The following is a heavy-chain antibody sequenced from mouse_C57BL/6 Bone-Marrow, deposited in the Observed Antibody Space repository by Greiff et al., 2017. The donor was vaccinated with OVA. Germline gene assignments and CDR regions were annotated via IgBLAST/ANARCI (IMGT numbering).Heavy chain of an antibody. D-gene: IGHD1-1*01. V-gene: IGHV10-1*01. CDR2: IRSKSNNYAT. Sequence: EVQLVESGGGLVQPKGSLKLSCAASGFSFNTYAMNWVRQAPGKGLECVARIRSKSNNYATYYADSVKDRFTISRDDSESMLYLQMNNLKTEDTAMYYCVRDYYGSSWFAYWGQGTLVTVSA. CDR3: VRDYYGSSWFAY. J-gene: IGHJ3*01. CDR1: GFSFNTYA.